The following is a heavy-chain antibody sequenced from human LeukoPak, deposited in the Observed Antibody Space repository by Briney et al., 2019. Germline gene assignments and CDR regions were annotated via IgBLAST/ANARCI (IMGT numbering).Heavy chain of an antibody. CDR1: GGSFSGYY. CDR2: INHSGST. Sequence: SETLSLTCAVYGGSFSGYYWSWIRQPPGKGLEWIGEINHSGSTNYNPSLKSRVTISVDTSKNQFSLKLSSVTAADTAVYYCARAPSNHYGSGSYYIIGPYYYYYMDVWGKGTTVTVSS. J-gene: IGHJ6*03. V-gene: IGHV4-34*01. CDR3: ARAPSNHYGSGSYYIIGPYYYYYMDV. D-gene: IGHD3-10*01.